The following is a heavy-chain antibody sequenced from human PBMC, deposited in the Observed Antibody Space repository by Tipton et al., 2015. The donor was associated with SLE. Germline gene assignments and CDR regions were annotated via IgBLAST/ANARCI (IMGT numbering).Heavy chain of an antibody. CDR1: GGSIRSYY. D-gene: IGHD3-3*01. CDR2: SFFSGST. CDR3: ARGRRVEEELDY. V-gene: IGHV4-59*01. J-gene: IGHJ4*02. Sequence: TLSLTCTVSGGSIRSYYWSWIRQPPGKGLEWIGYSFFSGSTNYNPSLRSRVTISVDTSKNQFSLRLKTVTAADTAVYYCARGRRVEEELDYWGQGILVTVSS.